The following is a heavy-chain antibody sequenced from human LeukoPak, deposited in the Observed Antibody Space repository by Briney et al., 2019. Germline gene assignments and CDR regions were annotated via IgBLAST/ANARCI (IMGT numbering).Heavy chain of an antibody. D-gene: IGHD3-22*01. V-gene: IGHV1-24*01. CDR3: ARVLPPPDYYDSSGYVYYFDY. CDR2: FDPEDGET. Sequence: SVKVSCKVSGYTLTELSMHWVRQAPGKGLEWMGGFDPEDGETIYAQKFQGRVTMTEDTSTDTAYMELSSLRSEDTAVYYCARVLPPPDYYDSSGYVYYFDYWGQGTLVTVSS. J-gene: IGHJ4*02. CDR1: GYTLTELS.